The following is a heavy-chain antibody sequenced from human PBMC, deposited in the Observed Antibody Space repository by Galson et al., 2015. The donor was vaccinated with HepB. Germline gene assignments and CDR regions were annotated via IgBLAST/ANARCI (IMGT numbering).Heavy chain of an antibody. CDR2: VYPHDSDT. D-gene: IGHD3-16*01. V-gene: IGHV5-51*01. Sequence: SGAAAEKPVESLKVSCKGSGYTFSDYWIYWVRQIPGKGLEWMGAVYPHDSDTIYSPTFQGQVTISADKSISSASLQWISLRASATAIYDCARKSDYATIDSWGQGTLVTVSS. CDR3: ARKSDYATIDS. J-gene: IGHJ4*02. CDR1: GYTFSDYW.